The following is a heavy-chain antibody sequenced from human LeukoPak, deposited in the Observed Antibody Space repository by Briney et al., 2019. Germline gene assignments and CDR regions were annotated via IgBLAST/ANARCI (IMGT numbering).Heavy chain of an antibody. J-gene: IGHJ5*02. CDR3: ARVSGYSGYDRPPYNWFDP. CDR2: IYYSGST. D-gene: IGHD5-12*01. CDR1: GGSITSSSSY. Sequence: SQTLSLTCPVSGGSITSSSSYWGWIRQPPGKGLEWIGSIYYSGSTYYNPSLKSRVTISVDTSKNQFSLKLSSVTAADTAVYYCARVSGYSGYDRPPYNWFDPWGQGTLVTVSS. V-gene: IGHV4-39*07.